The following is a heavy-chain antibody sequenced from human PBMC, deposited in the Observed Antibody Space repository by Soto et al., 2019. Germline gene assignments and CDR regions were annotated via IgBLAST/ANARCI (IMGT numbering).Heavy chain of an antibody. V-gene: IGHV1-18*01. D-gene: IGHD2-2*01. CDR1: GYTFTSYG. CDR3: ARYCSSTSCYERDAY. J-gene: IGHJ4*02. CDR2: ISAYNGNT. Sequence: QVQLVQSGAEVKKPGASVKVSCKASGYTFTSYGISWVRQAPGQGLEWMGWISAYNGNTNYAQKRQGRVTMTTDTSTSTAYMERRSLRSDDTAVYYCARYCSSTSCYERDAYWGQGTLVTVSS.